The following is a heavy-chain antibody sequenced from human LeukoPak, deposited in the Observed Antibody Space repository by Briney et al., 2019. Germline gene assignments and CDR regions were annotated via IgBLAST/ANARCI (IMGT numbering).Heavy chain of an antibody. Sequence: PSETLSLTCTVSGGSISSYYWSWIRQPPGKGLEWIGYIYYSGSTNYNPSLKSRVTISVDTSKNQFSLKLSSVTAADTAVYYCARASIAVASYYFDYWGQGTLVTVS. V-gene: IGHV4-59*01. J-gene: IGHJ4*02. CDR2: IYYSGST. CDR1: GGSISSYY. CDR3: ARASIAVASYYFDY. D-gene: IGHD6-19*01.